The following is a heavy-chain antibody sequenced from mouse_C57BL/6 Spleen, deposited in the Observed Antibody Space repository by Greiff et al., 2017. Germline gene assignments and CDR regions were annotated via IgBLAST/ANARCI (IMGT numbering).Heavy chain of an antibody. Sequence: QVQLQQSGAELAKPGASVKLSCKASGYTFTSYGMHWVKQRPGQGLEWIGYINPSSGYTKYNQKFKDTAPLTADKSSSTAYMRLSSLTYEDSSVYYCARELLEVRTMDYWGQGPSVTVSS. CDR1: GYTFTSYG. V-gene: IGHV1-7*01. CDR3: ARELLEVRTMDY. D-gene: IGHD2-14*01. CDR2: INPSSGYT. J-gene: IGHJ4*01.